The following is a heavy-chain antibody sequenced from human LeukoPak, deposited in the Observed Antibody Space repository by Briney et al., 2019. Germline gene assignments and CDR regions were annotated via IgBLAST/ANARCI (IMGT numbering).Heavy chain of an antibody. J-gene: IGHJ3*02. Sequence: PGGSLRFSCAASGFTFSSYAMSWVRQAPGKGLEWVSAISGSGGSTYYADSVKGRFTISRDNSKNTLYLQMNSLRAEDTAVYYCAREGIAARQSRAFDIWGQGTMVTVSS. CDR2: ISGSGGST. V-gene: IGHV3-23*01. CDR1: GFTFSSYA. CDR3: AREGIAARQSRAFDI. D-gene: IGHD6-6*01.